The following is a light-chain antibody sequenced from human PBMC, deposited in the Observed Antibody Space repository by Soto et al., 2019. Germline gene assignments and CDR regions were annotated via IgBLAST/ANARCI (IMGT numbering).Light chain of an antibody. CDR3: HEYNTWPWT. CDR1: QGLNRN. Sequence: DIVLPQSPGTLSVSPGETATLSCRTSQGLNRNLAWYQQKLGQAPRVLIYGASTRATGIPARFSGSGSGTEFVLTISSLQSEDFAVYYCHEYNTWPWTFGQGTKVDIK. V-gene: IGKV3-15*01. CDR2: GAS. J-gene: IGKJ1*01.